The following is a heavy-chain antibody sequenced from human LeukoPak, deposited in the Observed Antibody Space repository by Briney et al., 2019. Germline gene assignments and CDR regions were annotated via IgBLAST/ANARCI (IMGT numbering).Heavy chain of an antibody. D-gene: IGHD3-9*01. CDR3: ARVLTGYSYYYYYYGMDV. Sequence: SENLSLTCTVSGGSISSYYWSWIRQPPGKGLEWIGYIYYSGSTNYNPPLKSRVTISVDTSTNQFSLKLSSVTAADTAVYYCARVLTGYSYYYYYYGMDVWGQGTTVTVSS. V-gene: IGHV4-59*01. CDR1: GGSISSYY. CDR2: IYYSGST. J-gene: IGHJ6*02.